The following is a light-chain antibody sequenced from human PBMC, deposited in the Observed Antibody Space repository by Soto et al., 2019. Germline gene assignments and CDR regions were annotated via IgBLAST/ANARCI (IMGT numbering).Light chain of an antibody. Sequence: EIVLTQSPATLSLSPGKRATLSCRASQSVSSYLAWYQQKPGQAPRLLIYGASSRATGIPDRFSGSGSGTDFTLTISRLEPEDFAVYYCQQYGSSPLTFGGGTKVDIK. J-gene: IGKJ4*01. CDR1: QSVSSY. CDR2: GAS. CDR3: QQYGSSPLT. V-gene: IGKV3-20*01.